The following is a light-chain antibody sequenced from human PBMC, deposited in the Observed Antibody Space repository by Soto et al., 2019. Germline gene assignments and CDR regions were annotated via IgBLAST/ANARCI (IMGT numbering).Light chain of an antibody. CDR2: STD. V-gene: IGLV1-44*01. Sequence: QSVLTQPPSASGTPGQRVTISCSGSSSNIGSNTVNWYQQLPGTAPKLLIYSTDQRPSGVSNRFSGSKSGNTAYLTISGLQVEDEAEYFCFSFTTTSTHVFGTGTKLTVL. CDR1: SSNIGSNT. CDR3: FSFTTTSTHV. J-gene: IGLJ1*01.